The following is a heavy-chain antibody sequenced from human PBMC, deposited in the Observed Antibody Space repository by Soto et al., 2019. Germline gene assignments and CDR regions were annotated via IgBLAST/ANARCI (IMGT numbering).Heavy chain of an antibody. V-gene: IGHV3-30*02. D-gene: IGHD5-12*01. CDR3: AKAPSGYDWYNWFDP. CDR2: IWYDGSNK. Sequence: PGGSLRLSCAASGFTFSSYGMHWVRQAPGKGLEWVAVIWYDGSNKYYADSVKGRFTISRDNSKNTLYLQMNSLRAEDTAVYYCAKAPSGYDWYNWFDPWGQGTLVTVSS. J-gene: IGHJ5*02. CDR1: GFTFSSYG.